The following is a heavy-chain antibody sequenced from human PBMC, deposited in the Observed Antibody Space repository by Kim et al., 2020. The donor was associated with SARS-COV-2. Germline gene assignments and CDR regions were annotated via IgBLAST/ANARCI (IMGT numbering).Heavy chain of an antibody. J-gene: IGHJ4*02. CDR2: ISGSGGST. V-gene: IGHV3-23*01. CDR1: GFTFSSYA. D-gene: IGHD1-26*01. CDR3: AKASTNSGSYGVDY. Sequence: GGSLRLSCAASGFTFSSYAMSWVRQAPGKGLEWVSAISGSGGSTYYADSVKGRFTISRDNSKNTLYLQMNSLRAEDTAVYYCAKASTNSGSYGVDYWGQGTLVTVSS.